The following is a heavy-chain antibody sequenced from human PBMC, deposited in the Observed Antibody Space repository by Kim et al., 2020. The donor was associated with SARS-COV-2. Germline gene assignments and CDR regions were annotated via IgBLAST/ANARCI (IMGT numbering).Heavy chain of an antibody. CDR3: AKSSCWEYYYYVMDV. Sequence: GWSLRLSCVGSGFTFSNYAMSWVRQAPRKCLEWVSAISGNGGSTYYADSVKGRFTISRDDYKNTLYLQMNRLRAEDTAIYYGAKSSCWEYYYYVMDVWGQGTTVTVSS. CDR2: ISGNGGST. V-gene: IGHV3-23*01. J-gene: IGHJ6*02. CDR1: GFTFSNYA. D-gene: IGHD6-19*01.